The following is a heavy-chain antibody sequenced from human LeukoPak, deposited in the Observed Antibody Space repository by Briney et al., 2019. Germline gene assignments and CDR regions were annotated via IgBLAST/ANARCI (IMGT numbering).Heavy chain of an antibody. V-gene: IGHV4-30-2*01. D-gene: IGHD4-23*01. Sequence: SQTLSLTCTVSGGSISSGGYYWSWIRQPPGKGLEWIGYIYHSGSTYYNPSLKSRVTISVDRSKNQFSLKLSSVTAADTAVYYCAKDKAPTVVALHYWYFDLWGRGTLVTVSS. CDR1: GGSISSGGYY. CDR3: AKDKAPTVVALHYWYFDL. CDR2: IYHSGST. J-gene: IGHJ2*01.